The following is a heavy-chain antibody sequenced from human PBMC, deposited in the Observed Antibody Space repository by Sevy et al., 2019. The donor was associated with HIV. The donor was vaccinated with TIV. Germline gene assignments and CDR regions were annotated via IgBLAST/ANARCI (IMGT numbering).Heavy chain of an antibody. J-gene: IGHJ4*02. CDR2: ITSKTDGGTT. CDR3: TTDPRYCSGGSCYHFDY. D-gene: IGHD2-15*01. Sequence: GGSLRLSCAASGFIFSNSWMSWVRQAPGKGLEWVGRITSKTDGGTTDYAAPVKGKVSISRDYSIYTLDLKMTSLKTVDTAVYYCTTDPRYCSGGSCYHFDYWGQGTLVTVSS. CDR1: GFIFSNSW. V-gene: IGHV3-15*01.